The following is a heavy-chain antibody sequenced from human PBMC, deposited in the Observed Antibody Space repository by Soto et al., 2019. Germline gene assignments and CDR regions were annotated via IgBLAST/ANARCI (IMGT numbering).Heavy chain of an antibody. D-gene: IGHD3-10*01. V-gene: IGHV4-30-4*01. Sequence: SETLSLTCTVSGGSISSGDYYWSWIRQPPGKGLEWIGYIYYSGSTYYNPSLKSRVTISVDTSKNQFSLKLSSVTAADTAVYYCAREGWRGYGMDVWGQGTTVTVS. CDR1: GGSISSGDYY. CDR2: IYYSGST. CDR3: AREGWRGYGMDV. J-gene: IGHJ6*02.